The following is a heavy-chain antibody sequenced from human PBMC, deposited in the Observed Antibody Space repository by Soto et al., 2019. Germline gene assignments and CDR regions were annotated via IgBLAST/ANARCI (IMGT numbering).Heavy chain of an antibody. D-gene: IGHD6-19*01. Sequence: ASVKVSCKASGYTFTGYYMHWVRQAPGQGLEWMGWINPNSGGTNYAQKFQGWVTMTRDTSISTAYMELSRLRSDDTAVYYCASGTAVAGTKDAFDIWGQGTMVT. CDR2: INPNSGGT. J-gene: IGHJ3*02. V-gene: IGHV1-2*04. CDR1: GYTFTGYY. CDR3: ASGTAVAGTKDAFDI.